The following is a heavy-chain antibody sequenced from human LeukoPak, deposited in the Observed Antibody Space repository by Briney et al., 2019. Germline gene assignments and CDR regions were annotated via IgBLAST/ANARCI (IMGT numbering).Heavy chain of an antibody. CDR2: INPSGGST. CDR3: ARVSPEWLPDY. D-gene: IGHD3-3*01. CDR1: GYTFTSYY. V-gene: IGHV1-46*01. Sequence: ASVKVSCKASGYTFTSYYMHWARQAPGQGLEWMGIINPSGGSTSYAQKFQGRVTMTRDTSTSTVYMELSSLRSEDTAVYYCARVSPEWLPDYWGQGTLVTVSS. J-gene: IGHJ4*02.